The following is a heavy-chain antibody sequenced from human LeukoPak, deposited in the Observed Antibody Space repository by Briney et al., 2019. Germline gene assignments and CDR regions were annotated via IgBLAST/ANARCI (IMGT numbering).Heavy chain of an antibody. V-gene: IGHV3-21*01. CDR1: GFTFNTYT. CDR2: ISSSSRNI. Sequence: GGSPRLSCAASGFTFNTYTMIWVRLAPGKGLEWVSSISSSSRNIYYADSVEGRFTVSRDNAKNSLYLQMNSLRAEDTAVYYCARGKLWFGETETYYYYGMDVWGTGTTVTVSS. J-gene: IGHJ6*04. CDR3: ARGKLWFGETETYYYYGMDV. D-gene: IGHD3-10*01.